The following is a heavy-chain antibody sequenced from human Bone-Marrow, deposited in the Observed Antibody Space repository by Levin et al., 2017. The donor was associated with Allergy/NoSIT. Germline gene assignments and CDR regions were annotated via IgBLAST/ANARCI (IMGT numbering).Heavy chain of an antibody. CDR1: GFSFDDSA. D-gene: IGHD1-1*01. V-gene: IGHV3-9*01. J-gene: IGHJ3*01. Sequence: GGSLRLSCAASGFSFDDSAMHWVRQAPGKGLEWVSGITWNSDFRAYGDSVKGRFTISRDNGKNSLYLEMNSLRPEDTALYYCATDQMYTNTNLRRGAFDFWGRGTMIIVSS. CDR3: ATDQMYTNTNLRRGAFDF. CDR2: ITWNSDFR.